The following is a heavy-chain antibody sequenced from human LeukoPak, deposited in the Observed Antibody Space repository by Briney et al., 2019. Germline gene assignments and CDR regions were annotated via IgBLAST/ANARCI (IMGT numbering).Heavy chain of an antibody. Sequence: PGRSLRLSCAASGFTFSSYAMHWVRQAPGKGLEWVAVISYDGSSKYYADSVKGRFTISRDNSKNTLYLQMNSLRAEDTAVYYCARDGDDDILTGYYNDAFDIWGQGTMVTVSS. V-gene: IGHV3-30-3*01. CDR3: ARDGDDDILTGYYNDAFDI. CDR2: ISYDGSSK. D-gene: IGHD3-9*01. J-gene: IGHJ3*02. CDR1: GFTFSSYA.